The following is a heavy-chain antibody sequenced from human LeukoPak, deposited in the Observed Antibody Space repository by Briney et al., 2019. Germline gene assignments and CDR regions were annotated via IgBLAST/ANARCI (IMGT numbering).Heavy chain of an antibody. J-gene: IGHJ6*02. CDR3: ASSIVPTSMDV. CDR2: IYYSGST. Sequence: SETLSLTCTVSGGSISSYYWSWIRQPPGKGLEWIGYIYYSGSTNYNPSLKSRVTISVDTSKNQISLKLSSVTAADTAVYYCASSIVPTSMDVWGQGTTVTVSS. V-gene: IGHV4-59*01. D-gene: IGHD2-8*01. CDR1: GGSISSYY.